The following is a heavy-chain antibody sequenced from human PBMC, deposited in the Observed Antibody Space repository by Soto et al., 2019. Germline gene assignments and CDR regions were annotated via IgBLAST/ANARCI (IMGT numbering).Heavy chain of an antibody. CDR2: IWYDGSNE. V-gene: IGHV3-33*01. CDR1: GFIFSNFG. J-gene: IGHJ6*02. D-gene: IGHD6-19*01. CDR3: ARDDIPGIAVATYGMDV. Sequence: PGGSLRLSCAASGFIFSNFGMHWVRQAPGKGLEWVAVIWYDGSNEYYADSVKGRLTISKDNSKNTLYLQMNSLRAEDTAVYYCARDDIPGIAVATYGMDVWGQGTTVTVSS.